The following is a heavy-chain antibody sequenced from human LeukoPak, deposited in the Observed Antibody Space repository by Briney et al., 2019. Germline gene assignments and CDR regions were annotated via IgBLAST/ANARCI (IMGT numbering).Heavy chain of an antibody. V-gene: IGHV4-31*03. CDR2: IYYSGST. CDR1: GGSISSGGYY. J-gene: IGHJ6*02. CDR3: ARSLRYFDWLLFVVEKYYGMDV. D-gene: IGHD3-9*01. Sequence: PSETLSLTCTVSGGSISSGGYYWSWIRQHPGKGLEWIGYIYYSGSTYYNPSLKSRVTISVDTSKNQFSLKLSSVTAADTAVYYCARSLRYFDWLLFVVEKYYGMDVWGQGTTVTVSS.